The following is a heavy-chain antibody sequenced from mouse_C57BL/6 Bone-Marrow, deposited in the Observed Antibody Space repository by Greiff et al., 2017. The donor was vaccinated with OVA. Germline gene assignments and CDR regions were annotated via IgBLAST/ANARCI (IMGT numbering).Heavy chain of an antibody. CDR3: ARKGYGSSLDY. CDR2: IHPNSGST. D-gene: IGHD1-1*01. CDR1: GYTFTSYW. Sequence: VQLQQSGAELVKPGASVKLSCKASGYTFTSYWMHWVKQRPGQGLEWIGMIHPNSGSTNYNEKFKSKATLTVDKSSSTAYMQLSSLTSEDSAVYYCARKGYGSSLDYWGQGTTLTVSS. J-gene: IGHJ2*01. V-gene: IGHV1-64*01.